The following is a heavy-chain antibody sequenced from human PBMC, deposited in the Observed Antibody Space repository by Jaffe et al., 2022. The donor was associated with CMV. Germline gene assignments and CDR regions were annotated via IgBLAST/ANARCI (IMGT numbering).Heavy chain of an antibody. V-gene: IGHV4-59*08. CDR3: ARQVGALGFDY. Sequence: QVQLQESGPGLVKPSETLSLTCTVSGGSISSYYWSWIRQPPGKGLEWIGYIYYSGSTNYNPSLKSRVTISVDTSKNQFSLKLSSVTAADTAVYYCARQVGALGFDYWGQGTLVTVSS. J-gene: IGHJ4*02. CDR2: IYYSGST. D-gene: IGHD1-26*01. CDR1: GGSISSYY.